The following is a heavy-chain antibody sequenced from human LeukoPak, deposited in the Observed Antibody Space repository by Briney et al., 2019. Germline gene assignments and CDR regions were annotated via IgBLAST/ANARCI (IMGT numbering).Heavy chain of an antibody. CDR1: GSTLTDYY. CDR2: INPKSGAT. Sequence: ASVKVSCKASGSTLTDYYLHWVRQAPGQGLEWMGWINPKSGATMYAQKFKGRVTMTRDTSISTANMELNRLRSDDTAVYYCARGRHGTSSLFFYYYAMDVWGQGTTVTVSS. J-gene: IGHJ6*02. D-gene: IGHD6-6*01. V-gene: IGHV1-2*02. CDR3: ARGRHGTSSLFFYYYAMDV.